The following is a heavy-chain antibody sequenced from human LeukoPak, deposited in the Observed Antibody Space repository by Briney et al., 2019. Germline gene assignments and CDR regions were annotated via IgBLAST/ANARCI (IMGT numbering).Heavy chain of an antibody. D-gene: IGHD3-3*01. CDR2: IYYSGST. J-gene: IGHJ6*02. CDR1: GGSISSYY. CDR3: ARNYDFWSGYQYYYGMDV. Sequence: NPSETLSLTCTVSGGSISSYYWSWIRQPPGKGLEWIGYIYYSGSTNYNPSLKSRVTISVDTSKNQFSLKLSSVTAADTAVYYCARNYDFWSGYQYYYGMDVWGQGTTVTVSS. V-gene: IGHV4-59*01.